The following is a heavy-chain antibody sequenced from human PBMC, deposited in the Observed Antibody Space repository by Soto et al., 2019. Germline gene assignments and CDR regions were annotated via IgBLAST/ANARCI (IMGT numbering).Heavy chain of an antibody. CDR3: AGDGVGGMVFFVYLDY. CDR2: IRFDGSNI. V-gene: IGHV3-33*01. Sequence: QVQLVESGGGVVQPGRSLRLSCAVSEIIFSGYGMHWVRQAPGKGLEWVAVIRFDGSNIHYADSVKGRVTISRDNSKNTLYLQMDSVRAEDTAVYYCAGDGVGGMVFFVYLDYWGQGALVTVSS. D-gene: IGHD1-26*01. J-gene: IGHJ4*02. CDR1: EIIFSGYG.